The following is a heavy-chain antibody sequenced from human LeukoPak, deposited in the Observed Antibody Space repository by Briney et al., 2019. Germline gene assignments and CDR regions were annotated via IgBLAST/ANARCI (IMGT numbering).Heavy chain of an antibody. CDR3: ARTPSYDSSGYYVDY. V-gene: IGHV4-34*01. D-gene: IGHD3-22*01. CDR2: INHSGST. Sequence: GSLRLSCAASGFTFSSYAMSWIRQPPGKGLEWIGEINHSGSTNYNPSLKSRVTISVDTSKNQFSLKLSSVTAADTAVYYCARTPSYDSSGYYVDYWGQGTLVTVSS. CDR1: GFTFSSYA. J-gene: IGHJ4*02.